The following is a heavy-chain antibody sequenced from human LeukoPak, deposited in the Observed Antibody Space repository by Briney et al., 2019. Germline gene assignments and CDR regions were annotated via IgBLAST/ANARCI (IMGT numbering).Heavy chain of an antibody. V-gene: IGHV4-59*01. CDR3: AREGVPGIEMAIDY. J-gene: IGHJ4*02. Sequence: KASETLSLTCTVSGGSISSYYWSWIRQPLGKGLEWIGCIYYSGSTNYNPSLKSRVTISVDTSKNQFSLKLSSVTAADTAVYYCAREGVPGIEMAIDYWGQGTLVTVSS. D-gene: IGHD5-24*01. CDR2: IYYSGST. CDR1: GGSISSYY.